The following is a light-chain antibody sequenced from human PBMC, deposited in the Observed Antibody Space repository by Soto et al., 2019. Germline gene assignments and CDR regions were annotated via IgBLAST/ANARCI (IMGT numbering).Light chain of an antibody. J-gene: IGKJ4*01. Sequence: EIVLTQSPGTLSLSPGERATLSCRAIQSVSSSYLAWYQQKPGQAPRLLIYGASSRATGIPDRFSGSGSGTDFTLTISRLEPEDFAVYYCQQYGSSPPLTFGGGTK. CDR1: QSVSSSY. CDR2: GAS. CDR3: QQYGSSPPLT. V-gene: IGKV3-20*01.